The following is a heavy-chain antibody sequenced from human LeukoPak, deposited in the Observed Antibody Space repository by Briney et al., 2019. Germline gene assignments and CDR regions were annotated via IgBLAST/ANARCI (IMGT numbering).Heavy chain of an antibody. CDR3: ARLDSSGWYSADY. CDR1: AASVSSASYN. Sequence: PSETLSLTCTVSAASVSSASYNWGWIRQPPGKGLEWIATIYYDGTTYYNPSLQSRVTISVDTSTNQFSLKMYFVTAADTAVYYCARLDSSGWYSADYWGQGTLVTVSS. J-gene: IGHJ4*02. V-gene: IGHV4-39*01. D-gene: IGHD6-19*01. CDR2: IYYDGTT.